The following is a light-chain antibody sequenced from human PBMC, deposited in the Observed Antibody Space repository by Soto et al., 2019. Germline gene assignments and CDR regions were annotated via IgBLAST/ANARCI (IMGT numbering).Light chain of an antibody. Sequence: DIPMTQSPSSLSASVGDRVTITCRASQTFGNYLNWYQQKPGKAPKLLIYAASSLQSGVPSRFSGSGSGTDFTLTISSLQPEDFAIYYCQQSYSTPYTFGQGNKLEI. J-gene: IGKJ2*01. CDR1: QTFGNY. V-gene: IGKV1-39*01. CDR3: QQSYSTPYT. CDR2: AAS.